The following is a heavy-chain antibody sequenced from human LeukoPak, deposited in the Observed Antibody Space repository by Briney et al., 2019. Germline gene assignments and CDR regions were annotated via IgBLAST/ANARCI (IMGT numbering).Heavy chain of an antibody. CDR1: GFTFSSYS. CDR3: AKDLGSAQYQLLYYFDY. Sequence: PGGSLRLSCAASGFTFSSYSMNWVRQAPGKGLEWVSYISSSSSTIYYADSVKGRFTISRDNAKNSLYLQMNSLRAEDTAVCYCAKDLGSAQYQLLYYFDYWGQGTLVTVSS. J-gene: IGHJ4*02. D-gene: IGHD2-2*01. V-gene: IGHV3-48*01. CDR2: ISSSSSTI.